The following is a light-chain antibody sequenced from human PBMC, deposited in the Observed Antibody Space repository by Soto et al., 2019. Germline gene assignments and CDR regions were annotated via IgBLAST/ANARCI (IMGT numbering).Light chain of an antibody. CDR3: QKSYSTPLT. J-gene: IGKJ4*01. CDR2: AAS. V-gene: IGKV1-39*01. CDR1: QSISSS. Sequence: DIQMTQSPSSLSASVGDRVTITCRASQSISSSLHWYQHRPGKAPKLLIYAASSLQSGVPPRFSGSGSGTDFTLTISSLQPEDFATYYCQKSYSTPLTFGGGTKVEIK.